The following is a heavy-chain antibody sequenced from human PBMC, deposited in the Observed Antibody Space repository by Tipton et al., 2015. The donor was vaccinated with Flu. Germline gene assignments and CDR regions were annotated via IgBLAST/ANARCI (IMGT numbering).Heavy chain of an antibody. CDR2: IRYDGSNK. V-gene: IGHV3-30*02. CDR1: GFTFSTYA. Sequence: QLVQSGGGVVQPGGSLRLSCAASGFTFSTYALHWVRQAPGKGLEWVAFIRYDGSNKYYADSVKGRSTISRDNFKNTLYLQMNSLRAEDTAVYYCAKVPSWQLVPEYFQHWGQGTLVTVSS. D-gene: IGHD1-26*01. CDR3: AKVPSWQLVPEYFQH. J-gene: IGHJ1*01.